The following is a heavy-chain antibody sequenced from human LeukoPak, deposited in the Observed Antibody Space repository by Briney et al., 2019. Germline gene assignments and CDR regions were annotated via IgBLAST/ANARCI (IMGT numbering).Heavy chain of an antibody. CDR3: VRDLILVRTPGDDFDY. CDR2: INEDGSII. Sequence: GGSLRLSCAASGFTFSSYAMSWVRQAPGKGLEWVSRINEDGSIITYADSVKGRFTISRDNAKNTLYLQMNSLRAEDTAVYYCVRDLILVRTPGDDFDYWGQGTLVTVSS. D-gene: IGHD2-8*02. J-gene: IGHJ4*02. V-gene: IGHV3-74*01. CDR1: GFTFSSYA.